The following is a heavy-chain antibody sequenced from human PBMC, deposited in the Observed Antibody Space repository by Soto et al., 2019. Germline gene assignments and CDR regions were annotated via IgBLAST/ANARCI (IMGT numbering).Heavy chain of an antibody. CDR1: GFTFSSYA. D-gene: IGHD3-3*01. V-gene: IGHV3-23*01. Sequence: WGSLRLSCAASGFTFSSYAMSWVRQAPGKGLEWVSAISGSGGSTYYADSVKGRFTISRDNSKNTLYLQMNSLRAEDTAVYYCAKDLGGTVFGVVTPDRFDPWGQGTLVTVSS. CDR3: AKDLGGTVFGVVTPDRFDP. J-gene: IGHJ5*02. CDR2: ISGSGGST.